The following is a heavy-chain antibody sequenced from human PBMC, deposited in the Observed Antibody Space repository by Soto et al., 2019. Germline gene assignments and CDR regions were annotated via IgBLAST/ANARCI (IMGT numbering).Heavy chain of an antibody. CDR1: GGSFSGYY. Sequence: SETLSLTCAVYGGSFSGYYWSWIRQPPGKGLEWIGEINHSGSTNYNPSLKSRVTISVDTSKNQFSLKLSSVTAADTAVYYWARGQSSLLLDCWGQGVLVTVSS. CDR3: ARGQSSLLLDC. D-gene: IGHD2-8*02. V-gene: IGHV4-34*01. J-gene: IGHJ4*02. CDR2: INHSGST.